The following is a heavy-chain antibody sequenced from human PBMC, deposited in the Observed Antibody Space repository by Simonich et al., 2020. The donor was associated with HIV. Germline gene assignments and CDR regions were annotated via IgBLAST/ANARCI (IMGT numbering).Heavy chain of an antibody. CDR3: AREGSSWYYFDY. CDR1: GGSFTGYY. Sequence: QVQLQQWGAGLLKPSETLSLICAVYGGSFTGYYWSWIRQPPGKGLEWIGEINHSGRTKYNPSLKSRVTISIDTSKNQFSLNLTSVTAADTAVYYCAREGSSWYYFDYWGQGTLVTVSS. V-gene: IGHV4-34*01. D-gene: IGHD6-13*01. J-gene: IGHJ4*02. CDR2: INHSGRT.